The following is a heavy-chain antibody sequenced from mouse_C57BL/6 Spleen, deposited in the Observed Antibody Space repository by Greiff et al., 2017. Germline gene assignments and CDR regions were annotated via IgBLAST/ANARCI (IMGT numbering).Heavy chain of an antibody. D-gene: IGHD2-10*01. V-gene: IGHV1-54*01. J-gene: IGHJ4*01. CDR2: INPGSGGT. CDR3: ARWGLLEDYAMDY. CDR1: GYAFTNYL. Sequence: LVESGAELVRPGTSVKVSCKASGYAFTNYLIEWVKQRPGQGLEWIGVINPGSGGTNYNEKFKGKATLTADKSSSTAYMQLSSLTSEDSAVYFCARWGLLEDYAMDYWGQGTSVTVSS.